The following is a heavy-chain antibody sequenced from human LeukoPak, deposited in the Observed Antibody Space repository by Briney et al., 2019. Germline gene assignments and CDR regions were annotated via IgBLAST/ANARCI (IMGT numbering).Heavy chain of an antibody. Sequence: SETLSLTCTVSGGSISSHYWSWIRQPPGKGLEWIGYIYYSGSTNHNPSLKSRVTISVDTSKNQFSLKLSSVTAADTAVYYCARGPAIAARSPPRFDPWGQGTLVTVSS. J-gene: IGHJ5*02. CDR2: IYYSGST. V-gene: IGHV4-59*11. CDR3: ARGPAIAARSPPRFDP. D-gene: IGHD6-6*01. CDR1: GGSISSHY.